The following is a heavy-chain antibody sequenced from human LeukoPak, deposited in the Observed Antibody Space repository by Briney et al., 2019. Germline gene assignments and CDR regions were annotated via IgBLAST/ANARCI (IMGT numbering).Heavy chain of an antibody. CDR3: AREYSGYDPGYYYMDV. CDR1: GFTISSNY. J-gene: IGHJ6*03. D-gene: IGHD5-12*01. CDR2: IYSGGST. Sequence: GGSLRLSCAASGFTISSNYMSWVRQAPGKGLEWVSVIYSGGSTYYADSVKGRFTISRDNSKNTLYLQMNSLSVEDAAVYYCAREYSGYDPGYYYMDVWGKGTTVTVSS. V-gene: IGHV3-66*02.